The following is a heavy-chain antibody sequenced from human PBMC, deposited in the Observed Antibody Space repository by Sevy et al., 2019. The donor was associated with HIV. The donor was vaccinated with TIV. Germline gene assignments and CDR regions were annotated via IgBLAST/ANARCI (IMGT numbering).Heavy chain of an antibody. CDR2: MNTDGSST. J-gene: IGHJ4*02. V-gene: IGHV3-74*01. CDR1: GFDFSSHW. Sequence: GGSLRLSCEASGFDFSSHWMQWVRQAPGKGLVWVSRMNTDGSSTNYADSVKGRFTISRDNAKNTLYLEMNNLRDEDTAFYYCATPRFDFWGPRTLVTVSS. CDR3: ATPRFDF.